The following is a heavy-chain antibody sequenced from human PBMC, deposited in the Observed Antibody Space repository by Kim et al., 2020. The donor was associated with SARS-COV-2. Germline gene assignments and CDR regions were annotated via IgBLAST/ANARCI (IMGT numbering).Heavy chain of an antibody. V-gene: IGHV3-11*01. J-gene: IGHJ5*02. CDR1: GFTFSDYY. CDR3: ANMPSRGFGELSWGNWFDP. CDR2: ISSSGSTI. D-gene: IGHD3-10*01. Sequence: GGSLRLSCAASGFTFSDYYMSWIRQAPGKGLEWVSYISSSGSTIYYADSVKGRFTISRDNAKNSLYLQMNSLRAEDTAVYYCANMPSRGFGELSWGNWFDPWGQGTLVTVSS.